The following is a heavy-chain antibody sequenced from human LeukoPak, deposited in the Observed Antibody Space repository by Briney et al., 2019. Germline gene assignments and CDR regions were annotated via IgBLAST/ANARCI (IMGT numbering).Heavy chain of an antibody. D-gene: IGHD6-13*01. V-gene: IGHV5-51*04. CDR3: ARIEQQLDGDFDY. Sequence: GESLQISCKGSGYSFTSYWIGWVRQLPGKGLEWMGIIYPGDSDTRYSPSFQGQVTISADKPISTAYLQWSSLKASDTAMYYCARIEQQLDGDFDYWGQGTLVTVSS. CDR2: IYPGDSDT. J-gene: IGHJ4*02. CDR1: GYSFTSYW.